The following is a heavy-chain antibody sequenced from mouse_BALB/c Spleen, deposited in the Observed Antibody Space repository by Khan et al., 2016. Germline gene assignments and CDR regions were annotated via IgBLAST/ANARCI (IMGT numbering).Heavy chain of an antibody. CDR3: ARSRLRSYYFDY. J-gene: IGHJ2*01. CDR2: IDPANGNT. V-gene: IGHV14-3*02. CDR1: GFNIKDTY. D-gene: IGHD1-1*01. Sequence: VQLKQSGAELVKPGASVKLSCTASGFNIKDTYMHWVKQRPEQGLEWIGRIDPANGNTKYDPKFQGKATITADTSSNTAYLQLSSLTSEDTAVYYGARSRLRSYYFDYWGQGTTLTVSS.